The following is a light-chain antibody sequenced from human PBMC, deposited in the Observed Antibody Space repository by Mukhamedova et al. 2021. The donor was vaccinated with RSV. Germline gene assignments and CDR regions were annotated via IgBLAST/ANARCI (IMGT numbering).Light chain of an antibody. CDR3: QYWESSSDPVV. CDR1: NIGSNS. V-gene: IGLV3-21*02. Sequence: RITCGGNNIGSNSVHWYQQLPGQAPVLVVEDDSDRPSTNPERVSGSNSGNTATLTISRGEAGDEADYYCQYWESSSDPVVLVGGT. CDR2: DDS. J-gene: IGLJ2*01.